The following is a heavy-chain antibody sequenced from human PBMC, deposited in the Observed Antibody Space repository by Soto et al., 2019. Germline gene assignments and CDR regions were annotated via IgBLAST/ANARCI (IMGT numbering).Heavy chain of an antibody. J-gene: IGHJ4*02. CDR2: IYYSGST. D-gene: IGHD5-18*01. CDR1: GGSISSYY. CDR3: ARIPGYPFYFDY. V-gene: IGHV4-59*01. Sequence: PPETLSLTCTVSGGSISSYYWSWIRQPPGKGLEWIGYIYYSGSTNYNPSLKSRVTISVDTTKNQFSLKLSSVTAADTAVYYCARIPGYPFYFDYWGQGTLVTVSS.